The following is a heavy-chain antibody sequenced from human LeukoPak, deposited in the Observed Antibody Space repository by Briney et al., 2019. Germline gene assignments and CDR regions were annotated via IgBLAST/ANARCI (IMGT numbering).Heavy chain of an antibody. CDR1: GYTFTGYY. CDR3: ARDLLDSSGYHIRPIDY. Sequence: ASPKLSCKASGYTFTGYYMDWVRQAPGPGLERMGWINPNSGGTNYAQKFQGRVTMTRDTSISTAYMELSRLRSDDTAVYYCARDLLDSSGYHIRPIDYWGQGTLVTVSS. D-gene: IGHD3-22*01. CDR2: INPNSGGT. V-gene: IGHV1-2*02. J-gene: IGHJ4*02.